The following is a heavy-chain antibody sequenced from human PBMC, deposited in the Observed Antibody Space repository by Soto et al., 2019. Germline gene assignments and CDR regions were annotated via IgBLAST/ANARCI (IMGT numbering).Heavy chain of an antibody. V-gene: IGHV1-69*13. J-gene: IGHJ4*02. Sequence: GASVKVSCKASGGTFSSYAISWVRQAPGQGLEWMGGIIPIFGTANYAQKFQGRVTITADESTSTAYMELSSLRSEDTAVYYCARPRGYCSSTSCEKGRFDYWGQGTLVTVSS. CDR3: ARPRGYCSSTSCEKGRFDY. CDR2: IIPIFGTA. D-gene: IGHD2-2*01. CDR1: GGTFSSYA.